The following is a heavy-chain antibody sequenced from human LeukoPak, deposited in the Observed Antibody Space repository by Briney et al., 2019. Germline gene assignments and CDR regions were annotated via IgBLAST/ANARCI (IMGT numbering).Heavy chain of an antibody. D-gene: IGHD3-22*01. Sequence: PGGSLRLSCAASGFTFSSYSMIWVRQAPGKGLEWVSSISSSSSYIYYADSVKGRFTISRDNAKNSLYLQMNSLRDEDTAVYYCARDPRQYLGGYYETPFDYWGQGTLVTVSS. CDR3: ARDPRQYLGGYYETPFDY. V-gene: IGHV3-21*01. J-gene: IGHJ4*02. CDR2: ISSSSSYI. CDR1: GFTFSSYS.